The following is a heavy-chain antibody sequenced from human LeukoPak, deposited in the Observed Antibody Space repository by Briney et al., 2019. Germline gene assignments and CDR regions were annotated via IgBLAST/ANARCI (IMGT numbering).Heavy chain of an antibody. CDR1: GYTFTSYG. J-gene: IGHJ4*02. Sequence: GASVKVSCKASGYTFTSYGISWVRQAPGQGLEGMGWISAYNGNTNYAQKLQGRVPMTTDTSTRTAYMELRSLRSDDTAVYYCARLNGADYYDSSGYYTICDYWGQGTLVTVSS. CDR3: ARLNGADYYDSSGYYTICDY. CDR2: ISAYNGNT. D-gene: IGHD3-22*01. V-gene: IGHV1-18*01.